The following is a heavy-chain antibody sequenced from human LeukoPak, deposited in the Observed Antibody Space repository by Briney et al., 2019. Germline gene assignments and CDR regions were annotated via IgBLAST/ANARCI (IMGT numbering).Heavy chain of an antibody. CDR2: ISPNGVIT. V-gene: IGHV3-23*01. D-gene: IGHD5-12*01. Sequence: PGGSLRLSCAASGFTFSRHGMNWVRQAPGKGLEWVSGISPNGVITYYADSVKGRFTISRDNSRSMVWLQMNSLRAEDTAVYYCARDLGYSGYYFDYWGQGTLVTVSS. CDR1: GFTFSRHG. CDR3: ARDLGYSGYYFDY. J-gene: IGHJ4*02.